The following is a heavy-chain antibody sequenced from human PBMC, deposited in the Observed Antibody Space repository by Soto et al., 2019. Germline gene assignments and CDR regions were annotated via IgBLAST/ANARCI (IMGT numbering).Heavy chain of an antibody. D-gene: IGHD6-13*01. J-gene: IGHJ6*02. CDR2: INHSGST. V-gene: IGHV4-34*01. CDR1: GGSFSGYY. Sequence: LSLTCAVYGGSFSGYYWSWIRQPPGKGLEWIGEINHSGSTNYNPSPKIRVTISVDTSKNQSSLKLSSVSAADTAVYYCASRGGQHLRKGGMDVWGQGXTVTVYS. CDR3: ASRGGQHLRKGGMDV.